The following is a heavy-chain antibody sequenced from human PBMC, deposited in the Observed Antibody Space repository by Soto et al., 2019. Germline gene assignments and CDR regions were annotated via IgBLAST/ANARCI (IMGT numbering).Heavy chain of an antibody. D-gene: IGHD1-26*01. V-gene: IGHV3-48*03. CDR3: ARSGVGATTTGGAEYFQH. Sequence: GGSLRLSCAASGFTFSSYEMNWVRQAPGKGLEWVSYISSSGSTIYYADSVKGRFTISRDNAKNSLYLQMNSLRAEDTAVYYCARSGVGATTTGGAEYFQHWGQGTLVTVSS. CDR2: ISSSGSTI. CDR1: GFTFSSYE. J-gene: IGHJ1*01.